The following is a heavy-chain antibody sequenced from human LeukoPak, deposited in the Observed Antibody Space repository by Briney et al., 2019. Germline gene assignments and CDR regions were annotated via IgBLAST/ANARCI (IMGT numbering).Heavy chain of an antibody. J-gene: IGHJ5*02. CDR2: INHNGNVN. D-gene: IGHD3-22*01. V-gene: IGHV3-7*01. Sequence: GGSLRLSCAASGFTFSSYWMNWARQAPGKGLEWVASINHNGNVNYYVDSVKGRFTISRDNAKNTLYLQMNSLRAEDTAVYYCARGIGVSGYYGHWFDPWGQGTLVTVSS. CDR1: GFTFSSYW. CDR3: ARGIGVSGYYGHWFDP.